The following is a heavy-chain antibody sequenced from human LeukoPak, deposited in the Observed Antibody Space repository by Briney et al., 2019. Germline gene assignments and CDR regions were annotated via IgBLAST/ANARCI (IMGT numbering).Heavy chain of an antibody. CDR1: GYTFTSYD. CDR3: DSYYGSGPDGY. Sequence: ASVKVSCKASGYTFTSYDINWVRQATGQGREWMGWMNPNSGNTGYAQKFQGRVTITRNTSISTAYMELSSLRSEDTAVYYCDSYYGSGPDGYWGQGTLVTVSS. J-gene: IGHJ4*02. CDR2: MNPNSGNT. V-gene: IGHV1-8*03. D-gene: IGHD3-10*01.